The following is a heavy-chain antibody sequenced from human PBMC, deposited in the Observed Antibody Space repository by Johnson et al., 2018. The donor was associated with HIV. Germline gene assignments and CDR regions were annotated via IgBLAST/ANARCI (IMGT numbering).Heavy chain of an antibody. CDR1: GFTFSSYA. J-gene: IGHJ3*02. CDR3: AKDVAVSSGYHHHPGAFDI. Sequence: QVQLVESGGGVVQPGRSLRLSCAASGFTFSSYAMHWVRRAPGKGLETAAVISFDGSTKYFSDSVKGRFTCPRDNSKNTLYLQINSLRAEDTAVYYGAKDVAVSSGYHHHPGAFDIGGQGTMVTVAS. D-gene: IGHD3-22*01. V-gene: IGHV3-30*04. CDR2: ISFDGSTK.